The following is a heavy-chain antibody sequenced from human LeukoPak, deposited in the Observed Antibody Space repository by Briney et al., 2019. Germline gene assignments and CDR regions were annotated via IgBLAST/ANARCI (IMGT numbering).Heavy chain of an antibody. V-gene: IGHV3-7*01. CDR3: ARESSGGAFDI. D-gene: IGHD6-6*01. J-gene: IGHJ3*02. CDR2: IKQDGSEK. CDR1: GFTFSSYW. Sequence: PGGSLRLSCAASGFTFSSYWMSWVRQAPGKGLEWVANIKQDGSEKYYVDSVKGRFTISRDNAKNSLYLQMNSLRAEDTTVYYCARESSGGAFDIWGQGTMVTVSS.